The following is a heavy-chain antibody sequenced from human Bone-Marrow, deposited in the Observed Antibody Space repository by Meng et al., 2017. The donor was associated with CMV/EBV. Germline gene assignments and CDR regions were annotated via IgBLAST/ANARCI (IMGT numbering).Heavy chain of an antibody. V-gene: IGHV3-48*04. CDR3: ARDNGDIVVVPAAITYYYYGMDV. J-gene: IGHJ6*02. CDR2: ISGSSSTI. D-gene: IGHD2-2*02. CDR1: GFRFSNFS. Sequence: GESLKISCAVSGFRFSNFSMNWVRQAPGMGLEWVSYISGSSSTIYYADSVKGRFTISRDNAKTSLYLQMNSLRAEDTAVYYCARDNGDIVVVPAAITYYYYGMDVWGQGTTVTVSS.